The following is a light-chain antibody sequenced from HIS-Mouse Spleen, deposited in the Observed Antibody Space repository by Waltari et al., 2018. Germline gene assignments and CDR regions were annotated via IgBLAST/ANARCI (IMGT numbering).Light chain of an antibody. J-gene: IGLJ2*01. CDR1: ALPKKY. V-gene: IGLV3-10*01. CDR2: EDS. CDR3: YSTDSSGNHKV. Sequence: SYELTQLPSVSVSPGQTARITCSGDALPKKYAYWDQQKSGQAPVLVIYEDSKRPSGIPERFSGSSSGTMATLTISGAQVEDEADYYCYSTDSSGNHKVFGGGTKLTVL.